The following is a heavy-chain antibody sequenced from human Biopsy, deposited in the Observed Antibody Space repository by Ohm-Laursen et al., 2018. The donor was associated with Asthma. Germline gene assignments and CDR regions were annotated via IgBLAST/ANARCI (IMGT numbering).Heavy chain of an antibody. V-gene: IGHV4-31*02. J-gene: IGHJ4*02. D-gene: IGHD3-22*01. CDR2: IHYRGST. Sequence: SQTLSLTCTVSYGSITSGGYYWTWIRQPPGKGLEWIGFIHYRGSTYYNPSLKSRVSISIDTSKNQFSLKLSSVTAADTAVYYCARAQDYYDSRGYYRSFDYWGQGTLVTVSS. CDR3: ARAQDYYDSRGYYRSFDY. CDR1: YGSITSGGYY.